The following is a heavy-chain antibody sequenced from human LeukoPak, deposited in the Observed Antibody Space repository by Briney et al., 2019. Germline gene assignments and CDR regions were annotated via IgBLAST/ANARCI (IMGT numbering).Heavy chain of an antibody. J-gene: IGHJ6*03. CDR1: GFTFSSYS. CDR3: ARTTMVRGTYYMDV. D-gene: IGHD3-10*01. V-gene: IGHV4-59*12. Sequence: GSLRLSCAASGFTFSSYSMNWVRQPPGKGLEWIGSIYYSGSTYYNPSLKSRVTISIDTSKNQFSLRLSSVTAADTAVYYCARTTMVRGTYYMDVWGKGTTVTISS. CDR2: IYYSGST.